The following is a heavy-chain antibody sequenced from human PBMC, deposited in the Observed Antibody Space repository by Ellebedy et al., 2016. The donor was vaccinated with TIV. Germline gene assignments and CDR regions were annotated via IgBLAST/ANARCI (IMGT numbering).Heavy chain of an antibody. CDR1: GGSISTSDYY. Sequence: MPSETLSLTCTVSGGSISTSDYYWNWIRQPPGKGLEWIGSIYYSGSAYYNPSLKSRVTVSVDTSKNQFSLTLSSVTAADTAVYYCARDPALPRGRFDTWGQGTLVTVSS. J-gene: IGHJ5*02. V-gene: IGHV4-39*07. CDR3: ARDPALPRGRFDT. CDR2: IYYSGSA.